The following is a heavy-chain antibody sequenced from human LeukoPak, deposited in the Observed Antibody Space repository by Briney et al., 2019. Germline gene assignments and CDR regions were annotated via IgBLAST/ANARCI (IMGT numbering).Heavy chain of an antibody. CDR1: GFTFSSYE. CDR3: ARVDIAAAAYYYYYYMDV. D-gene: IGHD6-13*01. J-gene: IGHJ6*03. Sequence: PGGSLRLSCAASGFTFSSYEMNWVRQAPGKGLEWVSYISSSSSYIYYADSVKGRFTISRDNAKNSLYLQMNSLRAEDTAVYYCARVDIAAAAYYYYYYMDVWGKGTTVTVSS. CDR2: ISSSSSYI. V-gene: IGHV3-21*05.